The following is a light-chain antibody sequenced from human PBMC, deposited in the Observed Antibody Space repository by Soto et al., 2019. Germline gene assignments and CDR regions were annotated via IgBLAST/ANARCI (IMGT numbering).Light chain of an antibody. CDR1: QSVSNN. V-gene: IGKV3-15*01. Sequence: EIVMTQSPATLSVSPGERATLSCRASQSVSNNLAWYQHRPGQAPRLLISGASTRATGIPARFSGSGSGTEFTLTISSLQSEDFAVYYCQQYNNYIAFGQGTRLEIE. J-gene: IGKJ5*01. CDR2: GAS. CDR3: QQYNNYIA.